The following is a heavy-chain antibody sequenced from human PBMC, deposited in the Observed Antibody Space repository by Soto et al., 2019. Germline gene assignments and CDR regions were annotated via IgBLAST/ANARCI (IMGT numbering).Heavy chain of an antibody. CDR1: GFTFSSYG. D-gene: IGHD6-19*01. CDR2: ISYDGSNK. V-gene: IGHV3-30*18. J-gene: IGHJ4*02. Sequence: GGSLRLSCAASGFTFSSYGMHWVRQAPGKGLEWVAVISYDGSNKYYADSVKGRFTISRDNSKNTLYLKMNSLRAEDTAVYYCAKDKTYSSGWYASAFDYWGQGTLVTVSS. CDR3: AKDKTYSSGWYASAFDY.